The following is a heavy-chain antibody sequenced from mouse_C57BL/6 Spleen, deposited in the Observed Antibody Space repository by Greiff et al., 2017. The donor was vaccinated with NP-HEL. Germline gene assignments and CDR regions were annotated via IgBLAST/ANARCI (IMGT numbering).Heavy chain of an antibody. D-gene: IGHD1-1*01. V-gene: IGHV3-6*01. Sequence: EVKLMESGPGLVKPSQSLSLTCSVTGYSITSGYYWNWIRQFPGNKLEWMGYISYDGSNNYNPSLKNRISITRDTSKNQFFLKLNSVTTEDTATYYCARGDLITTVVVLVSYYFDYWGQGTTLTVSS. J-gene: IGHJ2*01. CDR2: ISYDGSN. CDR1: GYSITSGYY. CDR3: ARGDLITTVVVLVSYYFDY.